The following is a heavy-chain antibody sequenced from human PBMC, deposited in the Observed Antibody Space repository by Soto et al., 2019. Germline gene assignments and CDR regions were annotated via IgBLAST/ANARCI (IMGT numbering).Heavy chain of an antibody. D-gene: IGHD6-13*01. V-gene: IGHV1-18*04. CDR1: GGTFSSLD. J-gene: IGHJ4*02. Sequence: ASVKVSCKASGGTFSSLDINWVRQAPGQGLEWMGGIIPISETTNYAQKLQGRVTMTTDTSTSTAYMELRSLRSDDTAVYYCARGFSSWNAAMGYWGQGTLVTVSS. CDR2: IIPISETT. CDR3: ARGFSSWNAAMGY.